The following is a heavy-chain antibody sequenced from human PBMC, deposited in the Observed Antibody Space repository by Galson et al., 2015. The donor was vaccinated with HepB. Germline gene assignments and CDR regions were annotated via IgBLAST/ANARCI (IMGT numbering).Heavy chain of an antibody. J-gene: IGHJ6*02. V-gene: IGHV1-24*01. D-gene: IGHD6-19*01. CDR3: ATGSGWSPYYYYGMDV. CDR2: FDPEDGET. Sequence: SVKVSCKVSGYTLTELSMHWVRQAPGKGLEWMGGFDPEDGETIYARKFQGRVTMTEDTSTDTAYMELSSLRSEDTAVYYCATGSGWSPYYYYGMDVWGQGTTVTVSS. CDR1: GYTLTELS.